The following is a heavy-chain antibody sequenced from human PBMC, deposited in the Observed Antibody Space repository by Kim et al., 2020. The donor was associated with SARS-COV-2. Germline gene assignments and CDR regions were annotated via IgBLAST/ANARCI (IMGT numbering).Heavy chain of an antibody. J-gene: IGHJ4*02. Sequence: QKLQGRVTMTTDTSTSTAYMELRSLRSDDTAVYYCARVEGDYYDSSGEFDYWGQGTLVTVSS. CDR3: ARVEGDYYDSSGEFDY. D-gene: IGHD3-22*01. V-gene: IGHV1-18*01.